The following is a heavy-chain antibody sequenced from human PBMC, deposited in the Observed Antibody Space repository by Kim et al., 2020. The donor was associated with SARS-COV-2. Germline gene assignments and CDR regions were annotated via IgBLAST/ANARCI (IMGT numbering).Heavy chain of an antibody. Sequence: SETLSLTCTVSGGSLISYYWTWIRQPPGKGLEWVGNIYYRGTTNYNSSLSSRVTMSVDSSKNQVSLRLASVTAADTATYYCARMFGQNWNYYLDHWGQGTPVTVSS. CDR1: GGSLISYY. J-gene: IGHJ4*02. CDR3: ARMFGQNWNYYLDH. CDR2: IYYRGTT. V-gene: IGHV4-59*01. D-gene: IGHD3-10*02.